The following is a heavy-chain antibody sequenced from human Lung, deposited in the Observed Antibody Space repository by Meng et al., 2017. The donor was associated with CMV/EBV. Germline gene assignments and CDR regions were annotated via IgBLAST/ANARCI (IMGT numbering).Heavy chain of an antibody. V-gene: IGHV1-8*01. CDR1: GYTFTSYD. Sequence: AEWKKPGALCKFSCKPSGYTFTSYDINWVRQATGQGLEWMGWMNPNSGNTGYAQKFQGRVTMTRNTSISTAYMELSSLRSEDTAVYYCARGYCSGGSCPVFDPWGQGTLVTVSS. D-gene: IGHD2-15*01. J-gene: IGHJ5*02. CDR2: MNPNSGNT. CDR3: ARGYCSGGSCPVFDP.